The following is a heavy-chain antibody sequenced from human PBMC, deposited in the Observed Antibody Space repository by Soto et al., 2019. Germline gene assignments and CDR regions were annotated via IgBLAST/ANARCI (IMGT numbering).Heavy chain of an antibody. CDR1: GYTFTSYD. J-gene: IGHJ3*02. V-gene: IGHV1-8*01. CDR2: MNPNSGNT. CDR3: ARGDSFSGRYYGSKDAFDI. Sequence: ASVKVSCKASGYTFTSYDINWVRRATGQGLEWMGWMNPNSGNTGYAQKFQGRVTMTRNTSISTAYMELSSLRSEDTAVYYCARGDSFSGRYYGSKDAFDIWGQGTMVTVSS. D-gene: IGHD1-26*01.